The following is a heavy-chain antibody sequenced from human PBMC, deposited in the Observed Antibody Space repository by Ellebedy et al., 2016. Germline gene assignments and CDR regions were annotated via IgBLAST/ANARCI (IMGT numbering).Heavy chain of an antibody. V-gene: IGHV5-51*01. Sequence: ASVKVSCKGSGYSFTRYWIGWVRQMSGKGLECMGFMYPGDSDSRYSPSFQGQVTLSVDKSIGTAYLQWSSLKSSDTGMYYCARYREAYCGGDCLYHFDYWGQGTLVTVSS. J-gene: IGHJ4*02. CDR2: MYPGDSDS. D-gene: IGHD2-21*02. CDR3: ARYREAYCGGDCLYHFDY. CDR1: GYSFTRYW.